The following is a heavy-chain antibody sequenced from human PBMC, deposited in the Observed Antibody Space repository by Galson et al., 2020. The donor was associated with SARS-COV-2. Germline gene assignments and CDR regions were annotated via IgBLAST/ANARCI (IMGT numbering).Heavy chain of an antibody. CDR1: GGSISSGGYY. J-gene: IGHJ3*02. Sequence: ASETLSLTCTVSGGSISSGGYYWSWIHQHPGKGLEWIGYIYYSGSTYYNPSLKSRVTISVDTSKNQFSLKLSSVTAADTAVYYCARATQGLRYFDWLLKTGNDAFDIWGQGTMVTVSS. V-gene: IGHV4-31*03. CDR3: ARATQGLRYFDWLLKTGNDAFDI. D-gene: IGHD3-9*01. CDR2: IYYSGST.